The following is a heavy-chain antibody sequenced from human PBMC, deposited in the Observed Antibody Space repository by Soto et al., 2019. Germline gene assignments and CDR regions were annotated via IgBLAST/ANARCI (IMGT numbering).Heavy chain of an antibody. CDR1: GDSVRNQY. CDR3: ARTLDYGHMDV. Sequence: SETLSLTCTVSGDSVRNQYWSWIRRPPGRGLEWIGYIYRSGSTKYNPSLKSRLAISVDTSKNQFSLKLSSVTAADTAVYYCARTLDYGHMDVWGKGTTVTVSS. V-gene: IGHV4-4*09. CDR2: IYRSGST. J-gene: IGHJ6*03. D-gene: IGHD3-16*01.